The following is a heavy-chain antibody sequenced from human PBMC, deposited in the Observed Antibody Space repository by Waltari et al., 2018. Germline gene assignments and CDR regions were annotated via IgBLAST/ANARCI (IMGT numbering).Heavy chain of an antibody. CDR3: ARERQWLVLEAFDY. CDR2: INSDGSST. V-gene: IGHV3-74*01. J-gene: IGHJ4*02. D-gene: IGHD6-19*01. Sequence: EVQLVESGGGLVQPGGSLRLSCAASGFTFSSYWMHWVRQAPGKGLVGGSRINSDGSSTSYADSVKGRVTISRDNAKNTLYLQMNSLRAEDTAVYYCARERQWLVLEAFDYWGQGTLVTVSS. CDR1: GFTFSSYW.